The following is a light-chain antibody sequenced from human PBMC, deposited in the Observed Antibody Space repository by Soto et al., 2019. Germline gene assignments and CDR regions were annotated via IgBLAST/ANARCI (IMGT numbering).Light chain of an antibody. CDR3: SSYTSSSTLV. CDR2: DVS. CDR1: SSDVGDYNY. J-gene: IGLJ1*01. V-gene: IGLV2-14*01. Sequence: QSALTQPASVSGSPGQSITISCTGTSSDVGDYNYVSWYQQHPGKAPKVMIYDVSNRHSGVSTRFSGSKSVNTASLTISGLQAEDEADYYCSSYTSSSTLVFGTGTKLTVL.